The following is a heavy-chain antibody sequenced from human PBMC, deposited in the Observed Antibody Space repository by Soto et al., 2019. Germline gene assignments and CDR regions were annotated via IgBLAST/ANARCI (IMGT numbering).Heavy chain of an antibody. CDR1: GYTFTSYD. V-gene: IGHV1-8*01. CDR2: MNPNSGNT. CDR3: ASEGQYYDSSGYYGAWN. Sequence: ASVKVSCKASGYTFTSYDINWVRQATGQGLEWMGWMNPNSGNTGYAQKFQGRVTMTRNTSISTAYMELSSLRSEDTAVYYCASEGQYYDSSGYYGAWNWGQGTLVTVSS. J-gene: IGHJ4*02. D-gene: IGHD3-22*01.